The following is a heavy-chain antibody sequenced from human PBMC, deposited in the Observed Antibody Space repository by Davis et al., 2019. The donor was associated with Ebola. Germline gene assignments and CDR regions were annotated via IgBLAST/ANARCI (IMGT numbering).Heavy chain of an antibody. CDR3: ARLSYYYDDSAYSRPYNWFDP. Sequence: MPSETLSLTCTVSGDSISDYYWSWIRQPPGKGLEWIGYIYHSGITRYNPSLKNRVTISLDTSKNQFFLKLTSVTAADTAVYYCARLSYYYDDSAYSRPYNWFDPWGQGTLVTVSS. D-gene: IGHD3-22*01. CDR1: GDSISDYY. J-gene: IGHJ5*02. V-gene: IGHV4-59*08. CDR2: IYHSGIT.